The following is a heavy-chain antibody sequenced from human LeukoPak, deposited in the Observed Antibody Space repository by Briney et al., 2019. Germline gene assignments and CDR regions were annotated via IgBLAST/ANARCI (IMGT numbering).Heavy chain of an antibody. CDR2: IISSGSYI. D-gene: IGHD2-2*01. CDR1: GFTFSSYT. J-gene: IGHJ4*02. V-gene: IGHV3-21*03. Sequence: PGGSLRLSCAASGFTFSSYTMNWVRQAPGKGLEWVSSIISSGSYIYYADSVKGRFTISRDYAKNSLYLQMNSLRAEDTAVYYCARDFGGYCSSSNCYLGWLDYWGQGTLVTVSS. CDR3: ARDFGGYCSSSNCYLGWLDY.